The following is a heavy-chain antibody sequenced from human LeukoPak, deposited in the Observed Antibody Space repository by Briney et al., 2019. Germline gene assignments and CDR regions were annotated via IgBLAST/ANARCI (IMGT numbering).Heavy chain of an antibody. D-gene: IGHD4-17*01. CDR3: ARVSFTYGPLDS. Sequence: SETLSLTCNVSRGSISSGGHYWSWIRQHPGKGLEWIGYTYFTGSTYCNPSLQSRLIISADTSMTQFSLRLRSVTAADTAVYYCARVSFTYGPLDSWGPGILVTVSS. CDR1: RGSISSGGHY. V-gene: IGHV4-31*03. CDR2: TYFTGST. J-gene: IGHJ4*02.